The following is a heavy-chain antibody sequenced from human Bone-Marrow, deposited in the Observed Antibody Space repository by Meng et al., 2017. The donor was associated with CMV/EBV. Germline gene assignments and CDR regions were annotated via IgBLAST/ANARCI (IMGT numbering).Heavy chain of an antibody. CDR3: AKVQWLPMSQNYYRYFGMDV. V-gene: IGHV3-20*04. J-gene: IGHJ6*02. CDR2: INWNGGNT. Sequence: GESLKISCVASGFRFDDYGMTWVRQAPGKGLEWVSGINWNGGNTGYADSVRGRFIISRDNVRKSLYLQMNSLRAGDTAVYYCAKVQWLPMSQNYYRYFGMDVWGQGNTVPVSS. D-gene: IGHD5-12*01. CDR1: GFRFDDYG.